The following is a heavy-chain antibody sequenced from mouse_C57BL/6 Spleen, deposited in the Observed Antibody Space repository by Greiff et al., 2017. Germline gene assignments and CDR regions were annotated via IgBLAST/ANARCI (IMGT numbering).Heavy chain of an antibody. CDR3: ARKEAYYSNYGLFDY. CDR1: GYTFTSYT. D-gene: IGHD2-5*01. V-gene: IGHV1-4*01. Sequence: QVQLQQSGAELARPGASVKMSCKASGYTFTSYTMHWVKQRPGQGLEWIGYINPSSGYTKYNQKFKDKATLTADKSSSTAYMQLSSLTSEDSAVYYCARKEAYYSNYGLFDYWGQGTTLTVSS. CDR2: INPSSGYT. J-gene: IGHJ2*01.